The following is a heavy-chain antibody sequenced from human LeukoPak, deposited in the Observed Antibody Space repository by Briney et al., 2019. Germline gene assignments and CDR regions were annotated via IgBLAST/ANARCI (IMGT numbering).Heavy chain of an antibody. D-gene: IGHD3-22*01. Sequence: SETLSLTCAVYGGSFSGYYWSWIRQPPGKGLEWIGEINHSGSTNYNPSLKSRVTISVDTSKNQFSLKLSSVTAADTAVYYCARWSLPKKPYYYDSSGYYKSRRDAFDIWGQGTMVTVSS. CDR1: GGSFSGYY. V-gene: IGHV4-34*01. CDR2: INHSGST. J-gene: IGHJ3*02. CDR3: ARWSLPKKPYYYDSSGYYKSRRDAFDI.